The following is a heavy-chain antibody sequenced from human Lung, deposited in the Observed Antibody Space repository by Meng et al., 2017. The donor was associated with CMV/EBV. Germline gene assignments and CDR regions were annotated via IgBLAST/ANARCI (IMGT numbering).Heavy chain of an antibody. CDR2: MYYSGIS. Sequence: GSLRLXXTVSAASISSHYWSWIRQSPGKGLEWIGYMYYSGISNYNPSLVGRATILLDMSKNQFSLKLTSVTAADTAVYFCARYYCTGSSCYTTNWLDPWGQGXQVTVSS. D-gene: IGHD2-8*02. J-gene: IGHJ5*02. CDR1: AASISSHY. CDR3: ARYYCTGSSCYTTNWLDP. V-gene: IGHV4-59*11.